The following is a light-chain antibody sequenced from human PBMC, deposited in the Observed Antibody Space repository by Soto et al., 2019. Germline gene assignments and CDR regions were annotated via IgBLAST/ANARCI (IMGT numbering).Light chain of an antibody. J-gene: IGKJ2*01. V-gene: IGKV1-6*01. Sequence: AIQMTQSPPSLSASVGDRVTITCRASQAIKSALAWYLQKPGKAPKLLIYAASSLQSGVPSRFRGSGAGTDFTLTISSLQLEDFATYYCLQDYNYPRTFGQGTDLEI. CDR1: QAIKSA. CDR2: AAS. CDR3: LQDYNYPRT.